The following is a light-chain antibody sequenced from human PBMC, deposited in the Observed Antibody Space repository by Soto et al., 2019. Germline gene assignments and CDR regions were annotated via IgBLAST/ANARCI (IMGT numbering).Light chain of an antibody. Sequence: FMLTQPHSVSESPGKTVTISCTGSSGSIASNYVQWYQQRPGSAPTTVIYEDNQRPSGVPDRFSGSIDSSSNSASLTISGLQTEDEADYYCQSYDSSNHDWVFGGGTKVTVL. CDR3: QSYDSSNHDWV. CDR2: EDN. V-gene: IGLV6-57*02. J-gene: IGLJ3*02. CDR1: SGSIASNY.